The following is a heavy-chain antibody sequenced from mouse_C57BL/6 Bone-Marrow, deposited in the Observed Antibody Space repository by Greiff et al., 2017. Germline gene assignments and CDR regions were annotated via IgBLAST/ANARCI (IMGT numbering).Heavy chain of an antibody. V-gene: IGHV2-2*01. CDR2: IWSGGGT. CDR3: ARRIRYYYCSSYCAMDY. CDR1: GFSLTSYG. Sequence: QVHVKQSGPGLVQPSQSLSITCTVSGFSLTSYGVHWVRQSPGKGLEWLGVIWSGGGTDYNAAFISSLSISKDTSKSQVFFKMNRLQADDTAIYYCARRIRYYYCSSYCAMDYWGQGTSVTVSS. D-gene: IGHD1-1*01. J-gene: IGHJ4*01.